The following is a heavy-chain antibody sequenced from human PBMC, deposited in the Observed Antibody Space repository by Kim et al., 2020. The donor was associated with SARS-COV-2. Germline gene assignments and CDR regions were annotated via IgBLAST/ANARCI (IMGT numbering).Heavy chain of an antibody. CDR3: ARGGLSSAPYDF. Sequence: ETLSLTCTVSGAFISGSYWSWIRQPAGEGLEWIGRISPSGSPNYNPSLKSRVTMSADMSKNQFSLKVNSVTAADTAVYYCARGGLSSAPYDFWGQGTL. D-gene: IGHD6-19*01. CDR1: GAFISGSY. V-gene: IGHV4-4*07. CDR2: ISPSGSP. J-gene: IGHJ4*02.